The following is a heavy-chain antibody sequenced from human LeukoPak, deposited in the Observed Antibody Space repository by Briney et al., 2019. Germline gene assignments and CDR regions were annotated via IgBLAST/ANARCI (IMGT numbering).Heavy chain of an antibody. Sequence: GGSLRLSCAASGFTFSSYAMHWVRQAPGKGLEYVSAISSNGGSIYYANSVKGRFTISRDNSKNTLYLQMGSLRAEDMAVYYCARDPGSSSYSDDAFDIWGQGTMVTVSS. CDR3: ARDPGSSSYSDDAFDI. CDR2: ISSNGGSI. CDR1: GFTFSSYA. J-gene: IGHJ3*02. V-gene: IGHV3-64*01. D-gene: IGHD6-6*01.